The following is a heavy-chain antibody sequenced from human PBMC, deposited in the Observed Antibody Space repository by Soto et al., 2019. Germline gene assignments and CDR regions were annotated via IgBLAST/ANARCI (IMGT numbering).Heavy chain of an antibody. D-gene: IGHD3-3*01. J-gene: IGHJ5*02. V-gene: IGHV3-66*01. CDR1: GFTVSSNY. CDR2: IYSGGST. Sequence: GGSLRLSCAASGFTVSSNYMSWVRQATGKGLEWVSVIYSGGSTYYADSVKGRFTISRDNSKNTLYLQMNSLRAEDTAVYYCESFYDFWSGLNWFDPWGQGTLVTVSS. CDR3: ESFYDFWSGLNWFDP.